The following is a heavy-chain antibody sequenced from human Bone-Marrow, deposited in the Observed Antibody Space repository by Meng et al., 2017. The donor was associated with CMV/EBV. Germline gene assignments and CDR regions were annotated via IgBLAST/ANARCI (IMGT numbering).Heavy chain of an antibody. D-gene: IGHD2-2*01. CDR3: ARGYCSSPSCYGFGAFDI. Sequence: GGSLRLSCAASGFTFANYEMNWVRQAPGKGLEWVSYVSSTAYSIYYADSVRGRFTISRDNAKNSLYLQMNSLRAEDTAIYYCARGYCSSPSCYGFGAFDIWGQGTMVTVS. CDR1: GFTFANYE. V-gene: IGHV3-48*03. J-gene: IGHJ3*02. CDR2: VSSTAYSI.